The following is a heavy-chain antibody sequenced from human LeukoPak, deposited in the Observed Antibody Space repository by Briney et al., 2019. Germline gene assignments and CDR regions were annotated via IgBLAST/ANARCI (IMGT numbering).Heavy chain of an antibody. V-gene: IGHV4-31*03. J-gene: IGHJ2*01. CDR1: GGSISSGDYY. D-gene: IGHD2-2*01. CDR2: IYYSGST. Sequence: PSETLSLTCTVSGGSISSGDYYWSWIRQPPGKGLEWIGYIYYSGSTYYNPSLKSRVTISVDTSKNQFSLKLSSVTAADTAVYYCASTVVPAATHWYFDLWGRGTLVTVSS. CDR3: ASTVVPAATHWYFDL.